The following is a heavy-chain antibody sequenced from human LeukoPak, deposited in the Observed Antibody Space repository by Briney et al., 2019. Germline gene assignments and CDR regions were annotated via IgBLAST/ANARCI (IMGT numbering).Heavy chain of an antibody. V-gene: IGHV1-18*01. CDR1: GYTSTSYG. CDR3: ARTLWFGDYEMYDQ. Sequence: ASVKVSCKTSGYTSTSYGISWVRQATGEGLEWMGWTNTDKGDTDHAQTLQGRVAMTIDTSTSTAYMELRSLKYDDTAVYYCARTLWFGDYEMYDQWGQGTLVTVSP. D-gene: IGHD3-10*01. J-gene: IGHJ5*02. CDR2: TNTDKGDT.